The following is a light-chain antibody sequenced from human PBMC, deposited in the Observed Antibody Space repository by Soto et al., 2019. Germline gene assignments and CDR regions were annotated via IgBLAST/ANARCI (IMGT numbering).Light chain of an antibody. CDR3: QQHTNWPPIT. Sequence: SPATLSLSPGERATLSCRASQTFNNYLAWYQQKPGQAPRLIIYHTSNRATGIPARFSGSGSGTDFTLTISSLEPEDFAVYYCQQHTNWPPITFGQGTRLEI. J-gene: IGKJ5*01. CDR2: HTS. V-gene: IGKV3-11*01. CDR1: QTFNNY.